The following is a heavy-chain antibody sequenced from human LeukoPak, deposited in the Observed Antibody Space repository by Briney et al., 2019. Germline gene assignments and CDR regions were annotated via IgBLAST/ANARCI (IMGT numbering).Heavy chain of an antibody. CDR2: IRYDGSNK. D-gene: IGHD2-15*01. CDR1: GFTFSSYG. Sequence: GGSLRLSCAASGFTFSSYGMHWVRQAPGKGLEWVAFIRYDGSNKYYADSVKGRFTISRDNSKNTLYLQMGSLRAEDMAVYYCARAATPYYYYYYMDVWGKGTTVTVSS. V-gene: IGHV3-30*02. CDR3: ARAATPYYYYYYMDV. J-gene: IGHJ6*03.